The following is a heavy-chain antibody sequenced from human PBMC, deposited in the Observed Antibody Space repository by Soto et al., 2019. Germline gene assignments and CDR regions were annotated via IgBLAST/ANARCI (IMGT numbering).Heavy chain of an antibody. CDR3: ARGIILGATNYYYYGLDV. CDR2: ISFSGNT. D-gene: IGHD1-26*01. J-gene: IGHJ6*02. V-gene: IGHV4-61*01. CDR1: GGSFSSGTYY. Sequence: SETLSLTGTVSGGSFSSGTYYWRWIRQPPGKGLEWIGYISFSGNTDYIPSLKSRVTISVDTSKNQFFLKLTSVTAADTAVYYCARGIILGATNYYYYGLDVWGQGTTVTVSS.